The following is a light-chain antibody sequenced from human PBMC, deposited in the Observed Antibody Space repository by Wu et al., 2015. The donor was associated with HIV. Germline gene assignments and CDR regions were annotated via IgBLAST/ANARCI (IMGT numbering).Light chain of an antibody. Sequence: EIVLTQSPGTLSLSPGERATLSCRASQSVSSTHLAWYQQKPGQAPRLLIYGVSSRATGIPDRFSGSGSGTDFTLTISRLEPEDFAVYYCQQYGSSPYTFGQGTNLEIK. CDR1: QSVSSTH. J-gene: IGKJ2*01. CDR2: GVS. CDR3: QQYGSSPYT. V-gene: IGKV3-20*01.